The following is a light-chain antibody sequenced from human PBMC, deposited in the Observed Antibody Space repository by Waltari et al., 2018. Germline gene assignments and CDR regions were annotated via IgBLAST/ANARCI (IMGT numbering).Light chain of an antibody. Sequence: DIVMTQSPDSLAVSLVQRGTSHSKSSQSVLYDSNNKNYLGWYQKKTGQPPKLLISWASTRESGVPDRFSGSGSGTDFTLTISSLQAEDVAVYYCQQCYGLPLTFGPGTRVDIK. CDR1: QSVLYDSNNKNY. CDR2: WAS. V-gene: IGKV4-1*01. CDR3: QQCYGLPLT. J-gene: IGKJ3*01.